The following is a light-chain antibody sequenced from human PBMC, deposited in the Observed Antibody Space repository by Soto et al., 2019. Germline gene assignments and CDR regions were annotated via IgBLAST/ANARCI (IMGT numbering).Light chain of an antibody. Sequence: EIVLTQSPGTLSLSPGERATLSCRASQPVSSNYLAWYQQKPGQAPRLLIYGASSRATDIPDRFSGSGSGTDFTLTISRLEPDDFAVYYCQQDGASPQTFGQGTKVDIK. V-gene: IGKV3-20*01. CDR1: QPVSSNY. J-gene: IGKJ1*01. CDR2: GAS. CDR3: QQDGASPQT.